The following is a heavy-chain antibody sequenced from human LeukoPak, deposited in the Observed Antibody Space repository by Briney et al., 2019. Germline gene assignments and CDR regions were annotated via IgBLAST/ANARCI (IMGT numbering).Heavy chain of an antibody. Sequence: PGGSLRLSCVASGFTFSDYCMSWIRQAPGKGLEWVSYIRSSGTTIHYADSVKGRFTISRDNAKNSLYLQMNSLRAEDTAVYYCARDRGAVTDVFDYWGQGTLVTVSS. CDR3: ARDRGAVTDVFDY. J-gene: IGHJ4*02. D-gene: IGHD6-19*01. CDR2: IRSSGTTI. V-gene: IGHV3-11*04. CDR1: GFTFSDYC.